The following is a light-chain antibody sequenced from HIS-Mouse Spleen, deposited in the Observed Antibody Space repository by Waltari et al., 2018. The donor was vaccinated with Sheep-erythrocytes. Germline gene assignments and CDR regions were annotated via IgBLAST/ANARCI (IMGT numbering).Light chain of an antibody. CDR1: QGISSW. CDR2: AAS. J-gene: IGKJ5*01. CDR3: QQANSFPIT. Sequence: DIQMTQSPSSVSASVGDRVTITCRASQGISSWLAWSQQKPGKAPKLLIYAASSLQRGVPSRFSGSGSGTDFTLTISSLQPEDFATYYCQQANSFPITFGQGTRLEIK. V-gene: IGKV1-12*01.